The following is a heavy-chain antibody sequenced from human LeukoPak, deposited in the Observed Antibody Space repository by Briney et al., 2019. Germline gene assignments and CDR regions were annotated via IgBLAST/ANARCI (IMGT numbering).Heavy chain of an antibody. J-gene: IGHJ4*02. CDR1: GFTFSSYS. Sequence: GGSLRLSCEASGFTFSSYSMNWVRQAPGKGLEWVSYIRSSGSPIYYADSVKGRFTISRDNAKNSLYLQMNSLRAEDTAVYYCARDPHSLDYWGQGTLVTVSS. CDR2: IRSSGSPI. D-gene: IGHD1-26*01. CDR3: ARDPHSLDY. V-gene: IGHV3-48*01.